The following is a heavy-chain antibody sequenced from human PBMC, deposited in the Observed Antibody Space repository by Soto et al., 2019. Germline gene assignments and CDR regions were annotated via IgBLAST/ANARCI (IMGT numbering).Heavy chain of an antibody. CDR1: GGSISSISNH. Sequence: SETLSLTCTVSGGSISSISNHWGWIRQPPGKGLEWIGNIYYSENTYYNPSLKSRVTISVDTSKNQFSLRLTSVTAADTAVYYCATHPPYGPLDHWGQGTLVTVSS. CDR2: IYYSENT. J-gene: IGHJ4*02. V-gene: IGHV4-39*01. D-gene: IGHD4-17*01. CDR3: ATHPPYGPLDH.